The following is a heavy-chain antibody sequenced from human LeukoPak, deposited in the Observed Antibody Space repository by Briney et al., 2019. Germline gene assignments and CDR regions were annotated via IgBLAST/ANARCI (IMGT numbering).Heavy chain of an antibody. CDR2: INWNDDA. D-gene: IGHD2-8*02. CDR1: GFTFDDYG. CDR3: ARDHTGVQH. J-gene: IGHJ1*01. Sequence: GGSLRLSCAASGFTFDDYGMSWVRPAPGKGLEWVSGINWNDDAAYADSVKGRFTISRDNAKNSLYLQMNSLRVEDTAVYYCARDHTGVQHWGQGTLVTVSS. V-gene: IGHV3-20*04.